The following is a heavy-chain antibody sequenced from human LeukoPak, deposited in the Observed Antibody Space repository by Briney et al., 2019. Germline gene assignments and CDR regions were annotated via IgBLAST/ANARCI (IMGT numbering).Heavy chain of an antibody. Sequence: PGGSLRLSCAASGFTFNSYSMHWVRQAPGKGLEWVSAISGSGGSTYYADSVKGRFTISRDNSKNTLYLQMNSLRAEDTAVYYCAKGEYSSGYPLVRPCDYWGQGTLVTVSS. CDR3: AKGEYSSGYPLVRPCDY. CDR1: GFTFNSYS. D-gene: IGHD3-22*01. CDR2: ISGSGGST. V-gene: IGHV3-23*01. J-gene: IGHJ4*02.